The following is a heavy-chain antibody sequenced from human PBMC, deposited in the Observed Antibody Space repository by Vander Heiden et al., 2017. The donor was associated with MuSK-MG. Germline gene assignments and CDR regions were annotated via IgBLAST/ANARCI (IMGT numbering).Heavy chain of an antibody. V-gene: IGHV4-39*01. J-gene: IGHJ3*02. CDR3: ARRGGITFGGVIVIANAFDI. CDR1: GGSISSSSYY. CDR2: IYYSGTT. Sequence: QLQLQESGPGLVKPSETLSLSCTVSGGSISSSSYYWGWIRQPPGKGLEWIGSIYYSGTTYYNPSLKSRVTISLDTSKNQFSLKLSSVTAADTAEYYCARRGGITFGGVIVIANAFDIWGQGTMVTVSS. D-gene: IGHD3-16*02.